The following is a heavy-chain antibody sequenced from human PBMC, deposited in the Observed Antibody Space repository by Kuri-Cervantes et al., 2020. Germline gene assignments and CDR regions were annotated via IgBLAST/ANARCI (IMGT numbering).Heavy chain of an antibody. D-gene: IGHD3-10*01. CDR3: ARVEIAPKGMVRGVADAFDI. J-gene: IGHJ3*02. CDR2: ISSSSSYI. CDR1: GFTFSSYS. Sequence: GESLKISCAASGFTFSSYSMNWVRQAPGKGLEWVSSISSSSSYIYYADSVKGRFTISRDSAKNSLYLQMNSLRAEDTAVYYCARVEIAPKGMVRGVADAFDIWGQGTMVTVSS. V-gene: IGHV3-21*03.